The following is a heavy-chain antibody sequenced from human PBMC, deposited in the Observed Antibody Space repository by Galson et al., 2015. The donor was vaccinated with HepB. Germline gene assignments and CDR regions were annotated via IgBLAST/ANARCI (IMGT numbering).Heavy chain of an antibody. CDR1: GFTFSSYW. Sequence: SLRLSCAASGFTFSSYWMSWVRQAPGKGLEWVANIKQDGSEKYYVDSVKGRFTISRDNAKNSLYLQMNSLRAEDTAVYYCARDSGAYCGGDCYSYYYYYLGLDVWGQGTTVTVSS. V-gene: IGHV3-7*03. CDR3: ARDSGAYCGGDCYSYYYYYLGLDV. D-gene: IGHD2-21*02. J-gene: IGHJ6*02. CDR2: IKQDGSEK.